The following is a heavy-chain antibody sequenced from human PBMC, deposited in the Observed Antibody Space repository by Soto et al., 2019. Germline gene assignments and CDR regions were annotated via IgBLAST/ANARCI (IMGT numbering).Heavy chain of an antibody. D-gene: IGHD3-9*01. CDR1: GYSFTGYY. CDR2: INPNTGRT. CDR3: ASSTPSVGLVRSFDY. Sequence: QVQLAQSGAEVKRHGASVKVSCTASGYSFTGYYIHWARQAPGEGLEWMGWINPNTGRTIYAQKFQGRVTMTRDTSITTAYMELSGLTSDDTAVYYCASSTPSVGLVRSFDYWGQGPLVTVSA. V-gene: IGHV1-2*02. J-gene: IGHJ4*02.